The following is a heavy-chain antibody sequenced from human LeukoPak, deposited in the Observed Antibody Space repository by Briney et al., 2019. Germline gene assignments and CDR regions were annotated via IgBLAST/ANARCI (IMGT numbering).Heavy chain of an antibody. CDR3: ARAPPLAYCGGDCDSDAFDI. CDR1: GGTFSSYA. Sequence: GASVKVSCKASGGTFSSYAISWVRQVPGQGLEWMGGIIPVFGTANYAQKFQGRVTITADESTSTAYMELSSLRSEDTAVYYCARAPPLAYCGGDCDSDAFDIWGQGPMVTVSS. V-gene: IGHV1-69*13. J-gene: IGHJ3*02. D-gene: IGHD2-21*02. CDR2: IIPVFGTA.